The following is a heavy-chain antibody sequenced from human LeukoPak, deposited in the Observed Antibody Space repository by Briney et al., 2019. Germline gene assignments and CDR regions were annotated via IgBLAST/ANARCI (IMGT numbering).Heavy chain of an antibody. CDR1: GFSFSNYW. CDR3: ARDYGSGSYYRGFDY. D-gene: IGHD3-10*01. V-gene: IGHV3-13*01. CDR2: IGTAGDT. Sequence: GGSLRLSCAASGFSFSNYWMHWVRQATGKGLEWVSAIGTAGDTYYPGSVKGRFTISRENAKNSLYLQMNSLRAGDTAVYYCARDYGSGSYYRGFDYWGQGTLVTVSS. J-gene: IGHJ4*02.